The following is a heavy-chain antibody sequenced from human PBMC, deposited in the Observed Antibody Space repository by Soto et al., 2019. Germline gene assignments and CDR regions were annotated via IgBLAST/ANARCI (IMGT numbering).Heavy chain of an antibody. J-gene: IGHJ6*02. Sequence: ASVKVSCKASGYTFTGYYMHWVRQAPGQGLEWMGWINPNSGGTNYAQKFQGWVTMTRDTSISTAYMELSRLRSDETAVYYCARTGSGYSYDYYGMDVWGQGTTVTVSS. D-gene: IGHD5-18*01. CDR2: INPNSGGT. V-gene: IGHV1-2*04. CDR3: ARTGSGYSYDYYGMDV. CDR1: GYTFTGYY.